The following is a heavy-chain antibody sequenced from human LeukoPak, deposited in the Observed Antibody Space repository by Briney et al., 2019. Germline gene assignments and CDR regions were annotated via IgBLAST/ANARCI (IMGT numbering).Heavy chain of an antibody. CDR3: ARSPGTATRTYYFDY. J-gene: IGHJ4*02. V-gene: IGHV3-21*01. D-gene: IGHD2-21*02. Sequence: NAGGSLRLSCAASGFTFSSYSMNWVRQAPGKGLEWVSSISSSSSYIYYADSVKGRFTISRDNAKNSLYLQMNSLRAEDTAVYYCARSPGTATRTYYFDYWGQGTLVTVSS. CDR1: GFTFSSYS. CDR2: ISSSSSYI.